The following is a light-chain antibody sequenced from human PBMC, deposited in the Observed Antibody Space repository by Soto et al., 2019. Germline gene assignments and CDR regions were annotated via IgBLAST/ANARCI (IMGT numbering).Light chain of an antibody. J-gene: IGKJ2*01. CDR2: GAS. V-gene: IGKV3-20*01. Sequence: IELTQSPDTLSLSPGERATLSCRASQTVSSDYLAWYQQKPGQAPRLLIYGASTRATGIPDRFSGSGSGTDFTLTITKLEPEDFGMSYCRQYGNSPWMYTFGRGTKVEIK. CDR1: QTVSSDY. CDR3: RQYGNSPWMYT.